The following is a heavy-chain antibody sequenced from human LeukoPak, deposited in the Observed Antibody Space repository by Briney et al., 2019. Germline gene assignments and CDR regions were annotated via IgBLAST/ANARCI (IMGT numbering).Heavy chain of an antibody. Sequence: ASGTLCLTCTASGVSISPYYWTWIRQPAGKGLEWIGRIDANGSTNYNPSLKSRVTISVDTSKNQFSLGLTSVTAADTAVYFCAKERSGASDYWGQGTLVTVSS. J-gene: IGHJ4*02. CDR3: AKERSGASDY. CDR2: IDANGST. CDR1: GVSISPYY. D-gene: IGHD2-8*02. V-gene: IGHV4-4*07.